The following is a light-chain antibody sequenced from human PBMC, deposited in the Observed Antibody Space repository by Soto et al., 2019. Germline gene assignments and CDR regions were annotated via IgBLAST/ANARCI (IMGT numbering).Light chain of an antibody. CDR2: DVS. V-gene: IGLV2-14*03. J-gene: IGLJ1*01. CDR3: TSFTTAYTHV. Sequence: QSAPTQPASVSGSPGQSITVSCTGTSSDIGSYDYVSWYQQHPGKVPKLIIYDVSNRPSGVSNRFSGSKSGNTASLTISGLQAEDEADYYCTSFTTAYTHVFGSGTKLTVL. CDR1: SSDIGSYDY.